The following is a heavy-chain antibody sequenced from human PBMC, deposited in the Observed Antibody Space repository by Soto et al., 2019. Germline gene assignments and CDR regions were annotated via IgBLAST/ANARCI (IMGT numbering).Heavy chain of an antibody. CDR1: GASISSSNW. CDR2: IYHSETA. Sequence: PSETLSLTCTMSGASISSSNWWCWVRQPPGKGLEWIGDIYHSETANYNPSLQSRVTISLDKPKNQFSLKLKSATATDTATYFCARWDAGDYFDAWGQGTPVTVSS. CDR3: ARWDAGDYFDA. D-gene: IGHD4-17*01. V-gene: IGHV4-4*02. J-gene: IGHJ5*02.